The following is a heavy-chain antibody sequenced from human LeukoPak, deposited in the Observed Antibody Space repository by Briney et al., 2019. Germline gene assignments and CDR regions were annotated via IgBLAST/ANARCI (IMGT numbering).Heavy chain of an antibody. J-gene: IGHJ4*02. CDR2: ISGSGDAT. D-gene: IGHD1-14*01. CDR3: AKGLWHSISAGDY. V-gene: IGHV3-23*01. Sequence: GGSLRLSCTASGFTFNSYAMNWVRQPPGKGLEWVSAISGSGDATKCADSLKGRFTISRDNSKNTLYLQMDSLSAEDTAIYYCAKGLWHSISAGDYWGQGTLVTVSS. CDR1: GFTFNSYA.